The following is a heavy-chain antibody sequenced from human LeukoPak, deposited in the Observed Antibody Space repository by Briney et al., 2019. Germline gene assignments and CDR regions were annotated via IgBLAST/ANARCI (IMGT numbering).Heavy chain of an antibody. CDR1: GGTFSSYA. Sequence: SVKVSCKASGGTFSSYAISWVRQAPGQGLEWMGGIIPIFGTANYAQKFQGRVTITADESTSTAYMELSSLRSEDTAVYYCARAPTFGVVITNWFDPWGQGTLVTVSS. J-gene: IGHJ5*02. D-gene: IGHD3-3*01. CDR2: IIPIFGTA. V-gene: IGHV1-69*13. CDR3: ARAPTFGVVITNWFDP.